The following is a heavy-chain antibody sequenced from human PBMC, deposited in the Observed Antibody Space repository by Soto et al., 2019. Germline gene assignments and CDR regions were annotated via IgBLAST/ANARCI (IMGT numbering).Heavy chain of an antibody. D-gene: IGHD6-6*01. CDR3: ARDQSEYSSSYDAFDI. Sequence: ASVKVSCKASGYTFTSYGIGWARQAPGQGLEWMGWLRAYTGNTHYAQKLQSRVTMTTDTYMSTAYMEMKSLESDDTAVYYCARDQSEYSSSYDAFDIWGQGTMVTVSS. CDR2: LRAYTGNT. CDR1: GYTFTSYG. V-gene: IGHV1-18*01. J-gene: IGHJ3*02.